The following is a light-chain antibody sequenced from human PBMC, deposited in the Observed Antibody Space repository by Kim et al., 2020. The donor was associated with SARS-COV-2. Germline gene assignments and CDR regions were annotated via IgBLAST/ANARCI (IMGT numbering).Light chain of an antibody. V-gene: IGKV1-17*01. CDR1: QDIRND. CDR3: LQHNTYPIT. Sequence: ASVGDRVTITCLASQDIRNDLGWYQQNPVRAPKRLIYGASSLQSGVPSTFSGSGSGTEFTLTISSLQPEDFATYFCLQHNTYPITFGQGTRLEIK. J-gene: IGKJ5*01. CDR2: GAS.